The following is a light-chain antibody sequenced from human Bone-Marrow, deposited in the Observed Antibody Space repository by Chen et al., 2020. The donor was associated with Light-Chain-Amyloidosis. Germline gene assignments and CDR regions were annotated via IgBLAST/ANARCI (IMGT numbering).Light chain of an antibody. CDR2: GSS. CDR3: QQYGTSPLT. Sequence: EIVLTHSPGTLSWSPGEAAHLACRASQTISSNYLTWYQQKFGQAPRLLIYGSSSRATGIPDRFTGSGSGTDFTLTINRQEPEDFARYYCQQYGTSPLTFGGGTKVEIK. V-gene: IGKV3-20*01. CDR1: QTISSNY. J-gene: IGKJ4*01.